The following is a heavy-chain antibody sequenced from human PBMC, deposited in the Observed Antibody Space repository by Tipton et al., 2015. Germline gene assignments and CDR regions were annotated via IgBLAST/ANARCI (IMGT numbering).Heavy chain of an antibody. CDR2: IYDSGIT. Sequence: TLSLTCTVSGGSISHYYWSWIRQPPGKGLEWIGHIYDSGITNHNPSLKSRVTISIDTSKNQFSLKLSSVTAADTAVYYCARGYSRGGIDPWGQGTLVTVSS. J-gene: IGHJ5*02. D-gene: IGHD1-26*01. CDR1: GGSISHYY. CDR3: ARGYSRGGIDP. V-gene: IGHV4-59*12.